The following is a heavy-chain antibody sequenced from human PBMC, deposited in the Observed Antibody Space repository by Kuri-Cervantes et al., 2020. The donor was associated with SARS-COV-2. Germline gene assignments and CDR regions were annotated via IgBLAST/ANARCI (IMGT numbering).Heavy chain of an antibody. V-gene: IGHV3-48*02. J-gene: IGHJ4*02. D-gene: IGHD1-26*01. CDR2: ISGSSSTK. Sequence: GESLKISCAASGFSFSHYAMHWVRQAPGKGLEWVSYISGSSSTKYYADSVKGRFTISRDNAKNSLYLQMNSLGDEDTAVYYCARDHGLEATDFDYWGQGTLVTVSS. CDR3: ARDHGLEATDFDY. CDR1: GFSFSHYA.